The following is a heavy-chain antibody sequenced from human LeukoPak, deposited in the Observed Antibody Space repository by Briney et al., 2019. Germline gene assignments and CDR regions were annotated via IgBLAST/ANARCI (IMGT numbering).Heavy chain of an antibody. Sequence: SETLSLTCTVSGGSISSYYWSWIRQPAGKGLEWIGRIYTSGSTNYNPSLKSRVTMSVDTSKNQSSLKLSSVTAADTAVYYCARDPYYGSGSYYPSWAFDIWGQGTMVTVSS. CDR1: GGSISSYY. CDR2: IYTSGST. D-gene: IGHD3-10*01. CDR3: ARDPYYGSGSYYPSWAFDI. J-gene: IGHJ3*02. V-gene: IGHV4-4*07.